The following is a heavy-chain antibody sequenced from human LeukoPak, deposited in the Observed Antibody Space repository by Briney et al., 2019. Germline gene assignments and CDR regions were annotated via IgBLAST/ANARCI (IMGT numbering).Heavy chain of an antibody. CDR3: ARGPAPYYFDY. Sequence: SETLSLTCTVSGGSISSYYWSWIRQPPGKGLEWIGYIYYSGSTNYNPSLMSRVTISVDTSKNQFSLKLSSVTAADTAVYYCARGPAPYYFDYWGQGTLVTVSS. CDR1: GGSISSYY. V-gene: IGHV4-59*01. J-gene: IGHJ4*02. CDR2: IYYSGST.